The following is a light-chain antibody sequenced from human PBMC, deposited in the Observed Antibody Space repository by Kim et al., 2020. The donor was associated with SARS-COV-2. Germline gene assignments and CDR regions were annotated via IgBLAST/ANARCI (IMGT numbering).Light chain of an antibody. CDR3: QQSYTTPRT. CDR2: GAS. J-gene: IGKJ1*01. Sequence: ASVGDRVTVTGRASQNIGRYLNWYQQKPGKAPNLLIYGASTLQSGVPSRFSGSGSGTDFTLTISSLQPEDYATYYCQQSYTTPRTFGQGTKVDIK. V-gene: IGKV1-39*01. CDR1: QNIGRY.